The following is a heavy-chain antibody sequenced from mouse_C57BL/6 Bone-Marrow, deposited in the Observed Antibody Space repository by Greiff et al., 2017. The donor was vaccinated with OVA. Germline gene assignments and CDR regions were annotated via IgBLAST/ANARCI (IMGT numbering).Heavy chain of an antibody. CDR3: ARAGYYGFAY. CDR1: GYTFTSYW. Sequence: VQLQQSGAELVMPGASVKLSCKASGYTFTSYWMHWVKQRPGQGLEWIGEIDPSDSYTNYNQKFKGKSTLTVDKSSSTAYMQLSSLTSEDSAVYYCARAGYYGFAYWGQGTLVTVSA. J-gene: IGHJ3*01. D-gene: IGHD2-3*01. CDR2: IDPSDSYT. V-gene: IGHV1-69*01.